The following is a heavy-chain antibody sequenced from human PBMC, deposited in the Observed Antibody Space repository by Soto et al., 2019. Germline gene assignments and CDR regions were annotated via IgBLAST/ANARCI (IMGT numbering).Heavy chain of an antibody. CDR1: GGSISSGGYY. V-gene: IGHV4-31*03. CDR2: IYYSGST. J-gene: IGHJ4*02. Sequence: SETLSLTCTVSGGSISSGGYYWSWIRQHPGKGLEWIGYIYYSGSTYYNPSLKSRVTISVDTSKNQFSLKLSSVTAADTAVYYCARVVVVPAAMLGEFDYRGQGTLVTVSS. D-gene: IGHD2-2*01. CDR3: ARVVVVPAAMLGEFDY.